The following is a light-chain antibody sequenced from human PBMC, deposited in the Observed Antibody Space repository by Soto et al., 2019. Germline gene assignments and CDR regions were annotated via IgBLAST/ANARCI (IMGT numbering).Light chain of an antibody. J-gene: IGKJ1*01. CDR1: QSISSN. CDR2: AVS. V-gene: IGKV3-15*01. CDR3: QQRSNWPRT. Sequence: EILMTQSPATLSVSPGERSSLSCRASQSISSNLAWYQQKPGQAPRLLIYAVSTRATTFPARFSGSGSGTDFTLTISRLEPEDFAVYYCQQRSNWPRTFGQGTKVDNK.